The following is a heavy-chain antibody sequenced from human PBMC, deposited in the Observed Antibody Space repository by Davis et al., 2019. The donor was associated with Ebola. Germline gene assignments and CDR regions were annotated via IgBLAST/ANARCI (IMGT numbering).Heavy chain of an antibody. J-gene: IGHJ3*02. D-gene: IGHD2-2*01. CDR2: INHSGST. CDR1: GGSFSGYY. CDR3: ARGNYQISYAVRDDAFDI. V-gene: IGHV4-34*01. Sequence: PSETLSLTCAVYGGSFSGYYWSWIRQPPGKGLEWIGEINHSGSTNYNPSLKSRVTISVDTSKNQFSLKLSSVTAADTAVYYCARGNYQISYAVRDDAFDIWGQGTMVTVSS.